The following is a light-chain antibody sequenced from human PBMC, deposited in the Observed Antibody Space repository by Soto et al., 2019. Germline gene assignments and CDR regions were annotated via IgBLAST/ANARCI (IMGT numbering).Light chain of an antibody. J-gene: IGLJ1*01. CDR2: DVS. V-gene: IGLV2-14*01. CDR1: SSEVGGYNY. CDR3: SSYTSSSRGV. Sequence: QSALTQPASVSGSPGQSITISCTGTSSEVGGYNYVSWYQQHPGKAPKLMIYDVSNRPSGVSNRFSGSKSGNTASLTISGLQAEDEADYYCSSYTSSSRGVFGTGTKLTVL.